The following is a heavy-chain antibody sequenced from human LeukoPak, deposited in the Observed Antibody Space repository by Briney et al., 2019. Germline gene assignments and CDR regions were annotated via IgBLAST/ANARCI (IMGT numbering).Heavy chain of an antibody. CDR3: AREGNWNYGYY. CDR1: GGSFSGYY. J-gene: IGHJ4*02. Sequence: SETLSLTCAVYGGSFSGYYWIWIRQPPGKGLECMGEINHSGSTNYSPSLKSRVTISVDTSKNQFSLKLSSVTAADTAVYYCAREGNWNYGYYWGQGTLVTVSS. D-gene: IGHD1-7*01. CDR2: INHSGST. V-gene: IGHV4-34*01.